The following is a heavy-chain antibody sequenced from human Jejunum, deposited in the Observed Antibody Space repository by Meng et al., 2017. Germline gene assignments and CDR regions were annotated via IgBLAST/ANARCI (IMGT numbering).Heavy chain of an antibody. D-gene: IGHD1-14*01. V-gene: IGHV4-4*02. Sequence: QVQLHESGPGLVTPSGNLSLTCTVSGVSTTAPFYWTWICQAPGKGLEWIGEVWPSGATYYNPSLSSRITISIDTSNNQFSLEVAFLTAADTAVYYCARAIRERYFDSWGQGTLVTVSS. CDR2: VWPSGAT. J-gene: IGHJ4*02. CDR3: ARAIRERYFDS. CDR1: GVSTTAPFY.